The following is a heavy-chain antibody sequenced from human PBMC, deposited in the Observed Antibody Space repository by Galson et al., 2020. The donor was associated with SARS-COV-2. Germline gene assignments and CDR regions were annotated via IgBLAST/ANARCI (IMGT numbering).Heavy chain of an antibody. J-gene: IGHJ4*02. CDR2: IYPHDSHV. Sequence: GESLKLHCRASGYPFTSYLNGWVRQTPGKGLEWVGLIYPHDSHVTYTPSFQGQVTISADKPSSTASLQWHSLKASHTALYFCARPRTITLVQGVMVPDYFDAWGQGARVTGSS. CDR1: GYPFTSYL. V-gene: IGHV5-51*01. CDR3: ARPRTITLVQGVMVPDYFDA. D-gene: IGHD3-10*01.